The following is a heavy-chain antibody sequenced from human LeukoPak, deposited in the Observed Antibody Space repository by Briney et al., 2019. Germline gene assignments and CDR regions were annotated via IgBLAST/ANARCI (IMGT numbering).Heavy chain of an antibody. V-gene: IGHV3-74*01. CDR3: ARGPNSNWSGLDF. Sequence: GGSLRLSCTASGFSFSGHWMHWARQLPGKGLVWVSRISPTGSTTSYADSVKGRFTVSRDNAKITLYLQVNNLRAEDTAVYYCARGPNSNWSGLDFWGQGTLLTVSS. J-gene: IGHJ4*02. CDR1: GFSFSGHW. D-gene: IGHD6-6*01. CDR2: ISPTGSTT.